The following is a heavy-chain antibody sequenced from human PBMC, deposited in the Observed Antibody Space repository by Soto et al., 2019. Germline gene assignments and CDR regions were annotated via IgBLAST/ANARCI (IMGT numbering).Heavy chain of an antibody. D-gene: IGHD1-7*01. Sequence: QVQLVESGGGVVQPGRSLRLSCAASGFTFSSYGMHWVLQAPGKGLAWVAVISYDGSNKYYADSVKGRFTISRDNSKNTLYLQMNSLRAEDTDVYYCAKTISTGPTKWFDPWGPGTLVTVSS. V-gene: IGHV3-30*18. CDR3: AKTISTGPTKWFDP. CDR1: GFTFSSYG. CDR2: ISYDGSNK. J-gene: IGHJ5*02.